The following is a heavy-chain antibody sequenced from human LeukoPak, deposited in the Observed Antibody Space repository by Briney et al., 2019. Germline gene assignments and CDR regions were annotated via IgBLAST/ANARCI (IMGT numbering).Heavy chain of an antibody. D-gene: IGHD2-2*01. V-gene: IGHV1-8*03. J-gene: IGHJ4*02. CDR2: MNPNSGNT. CDR1: GYTFTSYD. CDR3: AIPYCSSTSCGIDY. Sequence: ASVKVSCKASGYTFTSYDINWVRQATGQGLEWMGWMNPNSGNTGYAQKFQDRVTITRNTSISTAYMELSSLRSEDTAVYYCAIPYCSSTSCGIDYWGQGTLVTVSS.